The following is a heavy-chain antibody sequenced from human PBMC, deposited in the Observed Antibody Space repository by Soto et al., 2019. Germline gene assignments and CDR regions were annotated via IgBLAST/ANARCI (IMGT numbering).Heavy chain of an antibody. CDR1: GYSFTNSW. CDR3: AGSISNSYYGLDV. D-gene: IGHD3-3*01. CDR2: IDPSDSYT. V-gene: IGHV5-10-1*01. Sequence: PGESLKISCNGSGYSFTNSWVGWVRQMPGKGLEWMGRIDPSDSYTNYSPSFRGHVTISADKSISTAYVQWSSLKASDTAMYYCAGSISNSYYGLDVWGQGTTVTVSS. J-gene: IGHJ6*02.